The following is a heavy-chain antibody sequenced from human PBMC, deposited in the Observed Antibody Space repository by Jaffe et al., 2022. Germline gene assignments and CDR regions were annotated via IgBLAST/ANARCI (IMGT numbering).Heavy chain of an antibody. CDR3: TKGSSSGRPYYFDS. J-gene: IGHJ4*02. CDR2: INAGGDDT. D-gene: IGHD6-19*01. Sequence: EVQLLESGGGLVQPGGSLRLSCVASGFSFRSYAMSWVRQAPGKGLEWVSAINAGGDDTYHADSVKGRFTISRDNSKNTLYLQMNSLRADDTALYYCTKGSSSGRPYYFDSWGQGNLVTVSS. CDR1: GFSFRSYA. V-gene: IGHV3-23*01.